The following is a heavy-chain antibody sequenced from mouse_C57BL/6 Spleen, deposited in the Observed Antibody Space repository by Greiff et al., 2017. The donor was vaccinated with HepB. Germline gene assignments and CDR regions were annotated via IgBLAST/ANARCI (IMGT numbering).Heavy chain of an antibody. CDR1: GYTFTSYT. J-gene: IGHJ4*01. CDR3: ARGDYGSGYYAMDY. V-gene: IGHV1-4*01. CDR2: INPSSGYT. D-gene: IGHD1-1*01. Sequence: QVQLKESGAELARPGASVKMSCKASGYTFTSYTMHWVKQRPGQGLEWIGYINPSSGYTKYNQKFKDKATLTADKSSSTAYMQLSSLTSEDSAVYYCARGDYGSGYYAMDYWGQGTSVTVSS.